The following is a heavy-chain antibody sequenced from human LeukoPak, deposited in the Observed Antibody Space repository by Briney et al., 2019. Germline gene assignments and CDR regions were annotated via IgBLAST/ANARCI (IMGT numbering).Heavy chain of an antibody. V-gene: IGHV3-21*01. Sequence: GGSLRLSCAASGFTFSTYSMNWVRQAPGKGLEWVSSISTSSSYIYYADSVKGRFTISRDNAKNSLYLQMNSLRAEDTAVYYCARERSPKYFNLWGRGTLVTVSS. CDR2: ISTSSSYI. D-gene: IGHD3-3*01. CDR3: ARERSPKYFNL. J-gene: IGHJ2*01. CDR1: GFTFSTYS.